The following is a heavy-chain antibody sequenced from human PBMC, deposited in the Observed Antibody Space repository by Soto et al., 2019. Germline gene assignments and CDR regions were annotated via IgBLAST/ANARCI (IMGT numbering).Heavy chain of an antibody. CDR3: ARDRVAEGRSPVYYYYYGIDV. Sequence: EVQLVESGGGLVKPGGSLRLSCAASGFTFSSYSMNWVRQAPGKGLEWVSSISSSSSYIYNADSVKGRFTISRDNAKNSLSLQMTSLRPKAKAVYYCARDRVAEGRSPVYYYYYGIDV. CDR2: ISSSSSYI. V-gene: IGHV3-21*01. J-gene: IGHJ6*01. CDR1: GFTFSSYS. D-gene: IGHD6-13*01.